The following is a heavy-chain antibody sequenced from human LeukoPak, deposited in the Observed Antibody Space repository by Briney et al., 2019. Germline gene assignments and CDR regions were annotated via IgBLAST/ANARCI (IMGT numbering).Heavy chain of an antibody. D-gene: IGHD2-21*02. CDR1: GFSFGDYV. CDR2: IRSKAYGETT. J-gene: IGHJ4*02. V-gene: IGHV3-49*03. CDR3: SRGVRLPDY. Sequence: GGSLRLSCTASGFSFGDYVMSWFRQAPGKGLEWVGFIRSKAYGETTEHAASVKGRITISRDDSRSIAYLQMNSLKTEDTAVYYCSRGVRLPDYWGQGTLVTVSS.